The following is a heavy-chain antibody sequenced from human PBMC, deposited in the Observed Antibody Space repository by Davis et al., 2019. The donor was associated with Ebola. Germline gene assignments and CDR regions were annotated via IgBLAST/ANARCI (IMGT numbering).Heavy chain of an antibody. CDR3: ARDKGYCSGGSCYSGYYYYGMDV. J-gene: IGHJ6*02. D-gene: IGHD2-15*01. CDR1: GFTVSSNY. CDR2: ISSSSSYI. Sequence: GGSLRLSCAASGFTVSSNYMSWVRQAPGKGLEWVSSISSSSSYIYYADSVKGRFTISRENAKNSLYLQMNSLRAEDTAVYYCARDKGYCSGGSCYSGYYYYGMDVWGQGTTVTVSS. V-gene: IGHV3-21*04.